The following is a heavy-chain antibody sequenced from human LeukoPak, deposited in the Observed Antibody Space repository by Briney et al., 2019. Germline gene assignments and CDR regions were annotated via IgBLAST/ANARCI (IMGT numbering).Heavy chain of an antibody. CDR2: IWYDGSNK. V-gene: IGHV3-33*01. D-gene: IGHD3-22*01. CDR1: GFTFSSYG. J-gene: IGHJ5*02. CDR3: ARERGWLNDYNWFHP. Sequence: GRSLRLSCAASGFTFSSYGMHWVRQAPGKGMEWVAVIWYDGSNKYYEDSVKGRFTISRDNSKNTLYPQMNSLRAEDTAVYYCARERGWLNDYNWFHPWGQRTLVTVPS.